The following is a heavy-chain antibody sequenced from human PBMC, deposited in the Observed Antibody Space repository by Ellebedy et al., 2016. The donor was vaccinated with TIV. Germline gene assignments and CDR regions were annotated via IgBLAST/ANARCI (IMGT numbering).Heavy chain of an antibody. D-gene: IGHD3-9*01. Sequence: GESLKISXAASGFTFSNAWMSWVRQAPGKGLEWVGRIKSKTDGGTTDYAAPVKGRFTISRDDSKNTLYLQMNSLRAEDTAVYYCAGAYNVLRYFDWLKGAFDIWGQGTMVTVSS. J-gene: IGHJ3*02. CDR2: IKSKTDGGTT. CDR1: GFTFSNAW. CDR3: AGAYNVLRYFDWLKGAFDI. V-gene: IGHV3-15*01.